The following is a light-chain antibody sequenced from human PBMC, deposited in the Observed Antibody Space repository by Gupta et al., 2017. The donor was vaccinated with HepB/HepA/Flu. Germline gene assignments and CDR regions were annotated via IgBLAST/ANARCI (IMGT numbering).Light chain of an antibody. CDR1: QEITNY. J-gene: IGKJ4*01. CDR2: DAS. CDR3: QQEGYHSIT. V-gene: IGKV1-33*01. Sequence: DIQMTQSPSSLSASVGDRVTITCQANQEITNYLNWYQQKPGKAPKLLIFDASKVEPGVLSMFSGNSSGTLITFTIASMQPEDIATYYCQQEGYHSITYGRGTKVDIK.